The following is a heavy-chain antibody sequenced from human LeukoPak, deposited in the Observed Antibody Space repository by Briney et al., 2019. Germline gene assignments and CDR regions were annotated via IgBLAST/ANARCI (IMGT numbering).Heavy chain of an antibody. CDR3: ASVKGSSSWFRSEYYYGMDV. V-gene: IGHV3-21*01. D-gene: IGHD6-13*01. Sequence: PGGSLRLSCAASGFTFSSYSMNWVRQAPGKGLEWVSSISSSSSYIYYADSVKGRFTISRDNAKNSLYLQMNSLRAEDTAVYYCASVKGSSSWFRSEYYYGMDVWGQGTTVTVSS. CDR2: ISSSSSYI. J-gene: IGHJ6*02. CDR1: GFTFSSYS.